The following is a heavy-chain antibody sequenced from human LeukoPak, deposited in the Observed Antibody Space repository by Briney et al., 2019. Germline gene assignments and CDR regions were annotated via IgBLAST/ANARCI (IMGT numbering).Heavy chain of an antibody. V-gene: IGHV4-59*01. J-gene: IGHJ3*02. D-gene: IGHD2-15*01. CDR1: GGSISSYY. CDR2: IYYSGST. Sequence: SETLSLTCTVSGGSISSYYWSWIRQPPGKGLEWIGYIYYSGSTNHNPSLKSRVTISVDTSKNQFSLKLSSVTAADTAVYYCASFCSGGSCYSGGDAFDIWGQGTMVTVSS. CDR3: ASFCSGGSCYSGGDAFDI.